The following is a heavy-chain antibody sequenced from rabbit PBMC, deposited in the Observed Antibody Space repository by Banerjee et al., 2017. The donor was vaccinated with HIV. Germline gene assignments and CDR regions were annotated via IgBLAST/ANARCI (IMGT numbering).Heavy chain of an antibody. V-gene: IGHV1S39*01. CDR1: GFDFSSYYM. Sequence: QEQLKESGGGLVQPGGSLKLSCKASGFDFSSYYMSWVRQAPGKGLEWIGYIDPVFAGTYCASWVNGRFPLSKTSSTTVTLQMTSLTAADAAAYFCARRDVYDAAGASMYGDSMYAFNLWGPGTLVTVS. J-gene: IGHJ4*01. D-gene: IGHD2-1*01. CDR3: ARRDVYDAAGASMYGDSMYAFNL. CDR2: IDPVFAGT.